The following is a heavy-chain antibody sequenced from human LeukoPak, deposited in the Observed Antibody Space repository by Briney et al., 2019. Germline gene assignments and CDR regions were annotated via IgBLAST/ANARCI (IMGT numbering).Heavy chain of an antibody. D-gene: IGHD3-9*01. CDR3: ARDSSEFRSLIFH. CDR2: ITPMFGTA. V-gene: IGHV1-69*13. CDR1: GGTFSSYA. Sequence: ASVKVSCKASGGTFSSYAINWVRQAPGQGLEWMGGITPMFGTAKYAQKFQGRVTITADESTSTAYIELSSLRSGDTAGYYCARDSSEFRSLIFHWGQGTLVTVSS. J-gene: IGHJ1*01.